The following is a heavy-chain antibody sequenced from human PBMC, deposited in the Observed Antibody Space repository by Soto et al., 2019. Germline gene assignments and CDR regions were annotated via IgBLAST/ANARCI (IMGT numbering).Heavy chain of an antibody. CDR3: ARVPPNYYDSTRYFDY. D-gene: IGHD3-22*01. J-gene: IGHJ4*02. Sequence: SETLSLTCTVSGGSISSYYWSWIRQPPGKGLEWIGYIYYSGSTNYNPSLKSRVTISVDTSKNQFSLKLSSVTAADTAVYYCARVPPNYYDSTRYFDYWGQGTLVTVSS. CDR1: GGSISSYY. V-gene: IGHV4-59*01. CDR2: IYYSGST.